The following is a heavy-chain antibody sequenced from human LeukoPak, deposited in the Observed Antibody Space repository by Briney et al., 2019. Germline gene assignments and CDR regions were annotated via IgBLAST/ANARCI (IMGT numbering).Heavy chain of an antibody. D-gene: IGHD3-16*01. Sequence: ASVKVSCKASGYTFTSYGISWGRQAPGQGLEWMGWISAYNGNTNYAQKLQGRVTMTTDTSTSTAYMELRSLRYDVTAVYYCARAAWGTYYYYMDVWGKGTTVTVSS. J-gene: IGHJ6*03. CDR1: GYTFTSYG. CDR2: ISAYNGNT. V-gene: IGHV1-18*01. CDR3: ARAAWGTYYYYMDV.